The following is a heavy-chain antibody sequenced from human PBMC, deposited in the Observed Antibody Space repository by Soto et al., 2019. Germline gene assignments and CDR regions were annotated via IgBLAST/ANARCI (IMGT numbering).Heavy chain of an antibody. CDR3: ARGRWLQKLDY. D-gene: IGHD5-12*01. CDR1: GFTFSSYA. J-gene: IGHJ4*02. V-gene: IGHV3-30-3*01. Sequence: ESGGGVVQPGRSLRLSCAASGFTFSSYAMHWVRQAPGKGLEWVAVISYDGSNKYYADSVKGRFTISRDNSKNTLYLQMNSLRAEDTAVYYCARGRWLQKLDYWGQGTLVTVSS. CDR2: ISYDGSNK.